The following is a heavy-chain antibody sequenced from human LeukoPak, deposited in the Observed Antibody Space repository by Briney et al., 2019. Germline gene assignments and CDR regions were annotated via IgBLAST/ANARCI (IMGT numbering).Heavy chain of an antibody. D-gene: IGHD2-2*01. CDR2: IYPGDSDT. Sequence: LGESLKISSKGSGYRFTSYWIGWVRQMPGKGLGWGGIIYPGDSDTRYSPSFQGQVTISADKPISTAYLQWSSLKASDTAMYYGARTGEREYCSSTSCFAMDVWGKGTMVTVSS. J-gene: IGHJ6*03. V-gene: IGHV5-51*01. CDR3: ARTGEREYCSSTSCFAMDV. CDR1: GYRFTSYW.